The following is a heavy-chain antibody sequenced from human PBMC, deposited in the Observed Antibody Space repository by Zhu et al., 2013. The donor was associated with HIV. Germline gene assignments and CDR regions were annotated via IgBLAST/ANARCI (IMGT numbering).Heavy chain of an antibody. CDR1: GYTFTSYG. Sequence: QVQLVQSGAEVKKPGASVKVSCKASGYTFTSYGISWVRQAPGQGLEWMGWISAYNGNTNYAQKLQGRVTMTTDTSTSTAYMELRSLRSDDTAVYYCARGSGYVQRDFNLKYYFDYWGQGTLVTVSS. V-gene: IGHV1-18*04. CDR2: ISAYNGNT. J-gene: IGHJ4*02. CDR3: ARGSGYVQRDFNLKYYFDY. D-gene: IGHD5-12*01.